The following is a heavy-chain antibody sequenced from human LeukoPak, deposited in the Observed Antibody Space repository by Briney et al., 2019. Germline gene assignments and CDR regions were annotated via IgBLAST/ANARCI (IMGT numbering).Heavy chain of an antibody. D-gene: IGHD2-2*01. Sequence: GGSLRLSCAASGNYWMHWVRQAPGKGLVWVSHINIDGSWTSYADSVKGRFTISKDNAKNTVYLQMNNLRAEDTAVYYCVSFYETYWGRGTLVTVSS. CDR3: VSFYETY. V-gene: IGHV3-74*01. J-gene: IGHJ4*02. CDR2: INIDGSWT. CDR1: GNYW.